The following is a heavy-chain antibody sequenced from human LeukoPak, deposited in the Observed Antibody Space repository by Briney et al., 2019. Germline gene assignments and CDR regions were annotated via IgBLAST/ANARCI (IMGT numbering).Heavy chain of an antibody. Sequence: GESLKISCTASGYDLANSWIGWVRQMPGKGLEWMGIIYPRDSDTIYSPSFQGKVTISADKSIRTAYLQWSSLTASDTAMYYCARGERAMATRKAGFDYWGQGTLVTVSS. CDR3: ARGERAMATRKAGFDY. CDR1: GYDLANSW. CDR2: IYPRDSDT. D-gene: IGHD5-24*01. J-gene: IGHJ4*02. V-gene: IGHV5-51*01.